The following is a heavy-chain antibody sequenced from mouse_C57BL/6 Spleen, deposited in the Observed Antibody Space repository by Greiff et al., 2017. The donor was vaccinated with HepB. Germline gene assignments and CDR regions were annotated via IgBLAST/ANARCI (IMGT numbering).Heavy chain of an antibody. Sequence: VQLQESGPGLVQPSQSLSITCTVSGFSLTSYGVHWVRQSPGKGLEWLGVIWSGGSTDYNAAFISRLSISKDNSKSQVSFKMNSLQADDTAIYYCARNEGTGTFAYWGQGTLVTVSA. CDR2: IWSGGST. CDR3: ARNEGTGTFAY. V-gene: IGHV2-2*01. J-gene: IGHJ3*01. D-gene: IGHD4-1*01. CDR1: GFSLTSYG.